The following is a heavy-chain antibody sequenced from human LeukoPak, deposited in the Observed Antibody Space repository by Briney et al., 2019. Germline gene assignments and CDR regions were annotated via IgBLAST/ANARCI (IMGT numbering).Heavy chain of an antibody. Sequence: SETLSLTCTISGDSIINYYWTWIRQPAGKGLEWIGRIYSSGVTNYNPSLKSRVTLSVDTSKNHLSLEMNSATAADTAVYYCARGPGSATAEAFDIWGQGTMVTVSS. CDR3: ARGPGSATAEAFDI. V-gene: IGHV4-4*07. CDR2: IYSSGVT. CDR1: GDSIINYY. D-gene: IGHD6-25*01. J-gene: IGHJ3*02.